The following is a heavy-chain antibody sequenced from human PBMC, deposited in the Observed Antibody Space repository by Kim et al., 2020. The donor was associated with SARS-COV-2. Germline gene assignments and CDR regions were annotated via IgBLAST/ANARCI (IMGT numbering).Heavy chain of an antibody. Sequence: SETLSLTCTVSGGSISSYYWSWIRQPPGKGLEWIGYIYYSGSTNYNPSLKSRVTISVDTSKNQFSLKLSSVTAADTAVYYCARGQQLVGWGTYYYYGMDVWGQGTTVTVSS. CDR2: IYYSGST. D-gene: IGHD6-13*01. CDR3: ARGQQLVGWGTYYYYGMDV. CDR1: GGSISSYY. J-gene: IGHJ6*02. V-gene: IGHV4-59*13.